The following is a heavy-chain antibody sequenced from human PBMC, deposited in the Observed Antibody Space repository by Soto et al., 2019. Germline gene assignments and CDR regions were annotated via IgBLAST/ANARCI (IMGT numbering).Heavy chain of an antibody. CDR2: IYHSGST. V-gene: IGHV4-34*01. J-gene: IGHJ4*02. CDR3: ARSPGRTKPIDY. CDR1: GESFSGYY. D-gene: IGHD3-10*01. Sequence: QVQLQQWGAGLLKPSETLSLSCAVYGESFSGYYWIWIRQPQGKGLEWIGEIYHSGSTNYNPSFKSRVTISVDTSKNQFSLKLNSLTAADTAVYYCARSPGRTKPIDYWGQGTLVTVSS.